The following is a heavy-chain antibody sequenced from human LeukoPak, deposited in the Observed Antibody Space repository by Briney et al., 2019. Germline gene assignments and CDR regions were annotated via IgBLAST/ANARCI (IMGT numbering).Heavy chain of an antibody. CDR2: ISSSGSAI. Sequence: PGGSLRLSCAASGFTFSSYEMTWVRQAPGKGLEWISYISSSGSAIYYADSVKGRFTISRDNSKNTLYLQMNSLRAEDTAVYYCAKDPPRGYAMDVWGQGTTVTVSS. D-gene: IGHD5-12*01. J-gene: IGHJ6*02. CDR3: AKDPPRGYAMDV. CDR1: GFTFSSYE. V-gene: IGHV3-48*03.